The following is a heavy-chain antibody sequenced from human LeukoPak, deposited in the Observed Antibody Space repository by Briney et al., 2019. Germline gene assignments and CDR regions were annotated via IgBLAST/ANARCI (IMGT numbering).Heavy chain of an antibody. CDR1: GFTFDNFA. D-gene: IGHD3-10*01. Sequence: GGFLRLSCAPSGFTFDNFAMTWVRQAPGNGLEWVSEITGSGGSTYYADSVKGRFTISRDNSKNTLYLQMNSLRAEDTAIYYCARELFDFDYWGQGTLVTVSS. J-gene: IGHJ4*02. V-gene: IGHV3-23*01. CDR2: ITGSGGST. CDR3: ARELFDFDY.